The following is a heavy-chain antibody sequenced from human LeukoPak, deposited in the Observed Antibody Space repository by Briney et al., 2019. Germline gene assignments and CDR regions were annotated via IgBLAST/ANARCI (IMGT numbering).Heavy chain of an antibody. D-gene: IGHD2-21*02. CDR3: AKDRLVVVTAIAGYFDY. CDR1: GFTFDDYG. CDR2: ISGSGGST. V-gene: IGHV3-23*01. J-gene: IGHJ4*02. Sequence: GGSLRLSCAASGFTFDDYGMSWVRQAPGKGLEWVSAISGSGGSTYYADSVKGRFTISRDNSKNTLYLQMNSLRAEATAVYYCAKDRLVVVTAIAGYFDYWGQGTLVTVSS.